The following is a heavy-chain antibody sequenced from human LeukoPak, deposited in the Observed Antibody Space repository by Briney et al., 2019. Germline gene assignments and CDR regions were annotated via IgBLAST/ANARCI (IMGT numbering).Heavy chain of an antibody. CDR2: ISAYNGNT. CDR1: GYTFTSYG. V-gene: IGHV1-18*01. Sequence: ASVKVSCKASGYTFTSYGISWVRQAPGQGLEWMGRISAYNGNTNYAQKLQGRVTMTTDTSTSTDYLELRSLRSDDTYGYYCARDINYYHDRSGYYDYFDYWGQGTLVTVSS. J-gene: IGHJ4*02. CDR3: ARDINYYHDRSGYYDYFDY. D-gene: IGHD3-22*01.